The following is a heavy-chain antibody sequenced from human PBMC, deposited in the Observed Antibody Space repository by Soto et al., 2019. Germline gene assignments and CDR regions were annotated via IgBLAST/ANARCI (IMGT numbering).Heavy chain of an antibody. CDR3: AKDGGREGYFGNWFDP. V-gene: IGHV1-8*01. CDR2: MNPNSGNT. J-gene: IGHJ5*02. CDR1: GYTFTSYD. Sequence: ASVKVSCKASGYTFTSYDINWVRQATGQGLEWMGWMNPNSGNTGYAQKFQGRVTMTRNTSISTAYMELSSLRSEDTAVYYCAKDGGREGYFGNWFDPWGQGTLVTSPQ. D-gene: IGHD2-15*01.